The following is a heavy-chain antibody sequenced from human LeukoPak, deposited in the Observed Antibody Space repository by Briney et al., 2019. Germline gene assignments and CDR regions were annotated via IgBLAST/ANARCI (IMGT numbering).Heavy chain of an antibody. V-gene: IGHV1-18*01. Sequence: ASVKVSCKASGYTFTSYGISWVRQAPGQGLEWMGWISAYNGNTNYAQKLQGRVTMTTDTSTSTAYMELRSLRSDDTAVYYCARVLGYCSSTSCCGQNNWFDPWGQGTLVTVSS. CDR2: ISAYNGNT. CDR1: GYTFTSYG. J-gene: IGHJ5*02. CDR3: ARVLGYCSSTSCCGQNNWFDP. D-gene: IGHD2-2*01.